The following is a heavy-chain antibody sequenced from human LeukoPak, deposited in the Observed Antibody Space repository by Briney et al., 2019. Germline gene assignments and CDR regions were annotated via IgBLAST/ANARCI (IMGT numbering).Heavy chain of an antibody. V-gene: IGHV3-43*02. CDR2: ISGDAVSS. J-gene: IGHJ4*02. Sequence: GGSLRLSCAASGFMFDDYAMHWVRQVPGRGLEWVSLISGDAVSSFYTDSVKGRFTISRDNNNSSLSLQMRRLRTEDTAFYFCVKEQFSHTSNYFDNWGQGILVTVSS. CDR3: VKEQFSHTSNYFDN. CDR1: GFMFDDYA. D-gene: IGHD5-24*01.